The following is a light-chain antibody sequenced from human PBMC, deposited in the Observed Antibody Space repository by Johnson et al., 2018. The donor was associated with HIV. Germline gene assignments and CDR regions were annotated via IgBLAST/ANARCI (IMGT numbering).Light chain of an antibody. V-gene: IGLV1-51*01. J-gene: IGLJ1*01. CDR3: GTWDSSLSAYV. CDR2: DND. CDR1: SSNIGNNY. Sequence: QSVLTQPPSVSAAPGQKVAISCSGSSSNIGNNYVSWYQQLPGTAPKLLIYDNDKRPSGIPDRFSGSKSGPSATLGITGLQTGDEADYYCGTWDSSLSAYVFGTGTKVTVL.